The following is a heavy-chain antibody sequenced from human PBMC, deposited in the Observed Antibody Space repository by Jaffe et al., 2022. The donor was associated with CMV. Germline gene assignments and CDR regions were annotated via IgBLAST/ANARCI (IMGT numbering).Heavy chain of an antibody. Sequence: EVQLVESGGGLIQPGGSLRLSCAASGFTVSSNYMSWVRQAPGKGLEWVSVIYSGGSTYYADSVKGRFTISRDNSKNTLYLQMNSLRAEDTAVYYCARTNYYYDSSGYTRTRYFDLWGRGTLVTVSS. V-gene: IGHV3-53*01. CDR3: ARTNYYYDSSGYTRTRYFDL. CDR1: GFTVSSNY. CDR2: IYSGGST. D-gene: IGHD3-22*01. J-gene: IGHJ2*01.